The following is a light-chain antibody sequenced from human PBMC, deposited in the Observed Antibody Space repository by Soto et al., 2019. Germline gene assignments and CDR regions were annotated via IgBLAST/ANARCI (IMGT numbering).Light chain of an antibody. Sequence: EIVLTQSPATLSLSPGERATLSCRASQSVSSYLAWYQQKPGQAPRLLIYDASNRATGIAAMFSGSWSGTDFTLTISSLEHEDFAVYYCQQRSNWPPYTFGQGTKLEIK. CDR3: QQRSNWPPYT. CDR2: DAS. V-gene: IGKV3-11*01. CDR1: QSVSSY. J-gene: IGKJ2*01.